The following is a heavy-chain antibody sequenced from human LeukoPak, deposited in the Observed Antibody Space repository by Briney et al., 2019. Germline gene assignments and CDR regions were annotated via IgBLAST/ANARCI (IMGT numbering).Heavy chain of an antibody. V-gene: IGHV1-46*01. Sequence: EASVKVSCKASGYTFTSYYMHWVRQAPGQGLEWMGIISPSGGSTSYAQKFQGRVTMTRDTSTSTVYMELSSLRSEDTAVYYCARDPAVAGTNDAFDIWGQGTMVTVSS. J-gene: IGHJ3*02. CDR1: GYTFTSYY. D-gene: IGHD6-19*01. CDR2: ISPSGGST. CDR3: ARDPAVAGTNDAFDI.